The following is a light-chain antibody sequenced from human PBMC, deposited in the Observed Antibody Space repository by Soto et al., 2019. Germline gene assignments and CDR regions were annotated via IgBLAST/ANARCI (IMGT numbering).Light chain of an antibody. V-gene: IGLV1-40*01. CDR1: NSNIGAGYD. CDR2: GNS. J-gene: IGLJ1*01. Sequence: QSVLTQPPSVSGAPGQRVTISCTWSNSNIGAGYDVHWYQQLPGTAPKLLIYGNSNRPSGVPDRFSGPKSGTSASLTITGLQAEDEADYYCQSYGDSLSGYVFGTGTKVTVL. CDR3: QSYGDSLSGYV.